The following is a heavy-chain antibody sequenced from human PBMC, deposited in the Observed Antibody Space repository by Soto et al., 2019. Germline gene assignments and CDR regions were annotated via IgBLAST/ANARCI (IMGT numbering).Heavy chain of an antibody. Sequence: ASVKGSCKASGYTFTSDGISWVRQAPGQGLEWMGWISAFNGNTYYAQKLQGRVTMTTDTSTSTAYMELRSLRSDDTAVYYCARNYDSSGLGRPFSIWGQGTLVTVSS. CDR3: ARNYDSSGLGRPFSI. V-gene: IGHV1-18*01. J-gene: IGHJ4*02. CDR2: ISAFNGNT. CDR1: GYTFTSDG. D-gene: IGHD3-22*01.